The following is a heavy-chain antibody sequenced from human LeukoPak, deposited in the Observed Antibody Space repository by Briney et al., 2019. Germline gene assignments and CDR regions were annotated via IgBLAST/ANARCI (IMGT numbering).Heavy chain of an antibody. J-gene: IGHJ4*02. D-gene: IGHD3-3*01. CDR3: ARGHRQITIFGVVVRNFDY. CDR1: GYTFTSYD. CDR2: MNPNSGNT. Sequence: ASVKVSCKASGYTFTSYDINWVRQATGQGLEWMGWMNPNSGNTGYAQKFQGGVTMTRNTSISTAYMELSSLRSEDTAVYYCARGHRQITIFGVVVRNFDYWGQGTLVTVSS. V-gene: IGHV1-8*01.